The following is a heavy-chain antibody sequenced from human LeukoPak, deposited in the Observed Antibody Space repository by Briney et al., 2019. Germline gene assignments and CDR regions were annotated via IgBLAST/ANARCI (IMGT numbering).Heavy chain of an antibody. D-gene: IGHD3-9*01. V-gene: IGHV3-23*01. CDR1: GFTFGSYW. CDR2: ISGSGGST. J-gene: IGHJ4*02. Sequence: GGSLRLSCAAPGFTFGSYWMHWVRQAPGKGLEWVSAISGSGGSTYYADSVKGRFTISRDNSKNTLYLQMNSLRAEDTAVYYCAKDLGTLRYFDWAALYWGQGTLVTVSS. CDR3: AKDLGTLRYFDWAALY.